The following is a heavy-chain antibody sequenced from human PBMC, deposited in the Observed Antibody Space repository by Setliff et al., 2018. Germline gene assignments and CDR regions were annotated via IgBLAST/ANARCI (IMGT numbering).Heavy chain of an antibody. Sequence: ETLSLTCAVDRGSFSNFYLTWIRQSPGKGLEWIGEIHPTEGAKYNPSLQSRVTMSVDTSSKQHSLKLTSVTAADTAMYYCSRGQDNSKVGHDWGQGTLVTVSS. CDR1: RGSFSNFY. CDR2: IHPTEGA. CDR3: SRGQDNSKVGHD. V-gene: IGHV4-34*01. J-gene: IGHJ4*02. D-gene: IGHD1-20*01.